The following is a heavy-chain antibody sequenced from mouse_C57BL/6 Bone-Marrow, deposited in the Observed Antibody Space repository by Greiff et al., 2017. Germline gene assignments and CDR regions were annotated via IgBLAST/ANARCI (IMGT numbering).Heavy chain of an antibody. J-gene: IGHJ2*01. D-gene: IGHD3-2*02. Sequence: EVKLEESGGGLVQPGGSLKLSCAASGFTFSDYYMYWVRQTPEKRLEWVAYISNGGGSTYYPDTVKGRFTISRDNAKNTLYLQMSRLKSEDTAMYYCARHRGTAQATGDYYDNESLSTTLAV. CDR3: ARHRGTAQATGDYYDN. CDR1: GFTFSDYY. CDR2: ISNGGGST. V-gene: IGHV5-12*01.